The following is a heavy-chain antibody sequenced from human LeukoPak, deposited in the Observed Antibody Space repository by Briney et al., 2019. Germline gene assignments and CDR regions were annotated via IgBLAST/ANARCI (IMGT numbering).Heavy chain of an antibody. Sequence: ASVKVSCKVSGYTLTELSMHWVRQAPGKGLEWMGGFDPEDGETIYAQKFQGRVTMTEDTSTDTAYMELSSLRSEDTAVYYCATDIIESGGSYDFDYWGQGTLVTVSS. J-gene: IGHJ4*02. V-gene: IGHV1-24*01. D-gene: IGHD1-26*01. CDR3: ATDIIESGGSYDFDY. CDR1: GYTLTELS. CDR2: FDPEDGET.